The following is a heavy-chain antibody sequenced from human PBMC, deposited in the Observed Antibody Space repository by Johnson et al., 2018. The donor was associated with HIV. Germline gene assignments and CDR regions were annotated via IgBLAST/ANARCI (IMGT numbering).Heavy chain of an antibody. D-gene: IGHD3-22*01. CDR1: GFTFSSYA. CDR2: ISGSGGST. CDR3: AKGMYYYDSSTRGLAFDI. J-gene: IGHJ3*02. V-gene: IGHV3-23*04. Sequence: VQLVESGGGLVQPGGSLRLSCAASGFTFSSYAMSWVRQAPGKGLEWVSAISGSGGSTYYADSVKGRFTISRDNSKNTLYLQMNSLRAEDTAVYYCAKGMYYYDSSTRGLAFDIWGQGTMVTVSS.